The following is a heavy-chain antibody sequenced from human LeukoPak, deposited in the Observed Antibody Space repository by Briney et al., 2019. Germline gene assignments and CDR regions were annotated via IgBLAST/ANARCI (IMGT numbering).Heavy chain of an antibody. D-gene: IGHD3-10*01. V-gene: IGHV1-2*02. Sequence: ASVKVSCKASGYTFTGYYMHWVRQAPGQGLEWMGWINPNSGGTNYAQKFQGRVTMTRDTSISTAYMELSRLRSDDTAVYYCARDSKLWFGELPFDYWGQGTLVTVSS. CDR1: GYTFTGYY. J-gene: IGHJ4*02. CDR3: ARDSKLWFGELPFDY. CDR2: INPNSGGT.